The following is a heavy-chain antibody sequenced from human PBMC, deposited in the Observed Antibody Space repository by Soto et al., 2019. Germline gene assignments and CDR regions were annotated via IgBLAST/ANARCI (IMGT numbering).Heavy chain of an antibody. V-gene: IGHV3-23*01. D-gene: IGHD4-17*01. CDR3: AKDTTTVTTKGSSYYYGMDV. Sequence: PWGSLRPSCAASGVRSSSYAMSWVRQDPGKGLEWVSAISGSGGSTYYADSVKGRVTISRDNSKNTLYLQMNSLRAEDTAVYYCAKDTTTVTTKGSSYYYGMDVWGQGTTVTVSS. CDR1: GVRSSSYA. J-gene: IGHJ6*02. CDR2: ISGSGGST.